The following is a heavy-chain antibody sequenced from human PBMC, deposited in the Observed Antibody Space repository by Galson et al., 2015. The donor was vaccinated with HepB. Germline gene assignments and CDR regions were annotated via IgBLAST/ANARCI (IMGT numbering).Heavy chain of an antibody. Sequence: QVQLQESGPGLVKPSETLSLTCTVSGGSISSYYWSWIRQPPGKGLEWIGYIYYSGSTNYNPSLKSRVTISVDTSKNQFSPKLSSVTAADTAVYYCAGRSPDYYDSSGEGAWFDPWGQGTLVTVSS. V-gene: IGHV4-59*01. CDR3: AGRSPDYYDSSGEGAWFDP. D-gene: IGHD3-22*01. J-gene: IGHJ5*02. CDR1: GGSISSYY. CDR2: IYYSGST.